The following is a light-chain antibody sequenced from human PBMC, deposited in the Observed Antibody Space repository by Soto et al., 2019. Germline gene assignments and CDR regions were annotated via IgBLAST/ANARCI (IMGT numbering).Light chain of an antibody. Sequence: DIQMTQSPSTLSASVGDRVTITCRASQTITTSLAWYQQKPGKAPKLLIYKASSLESGVPSRFSCSVSGTEFTLTISSLQPDDFATYYCQQYDSYSLRTFGQGTKVEI. CDR3: QQYDSYSLRT. CDR2: KAS. V-gene: IGKV1-5*03. J-gene: IGKJ1*01. CDR1: QTITTS.